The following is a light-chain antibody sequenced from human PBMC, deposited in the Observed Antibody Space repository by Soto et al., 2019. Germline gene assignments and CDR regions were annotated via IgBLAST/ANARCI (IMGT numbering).Light chain of an antibody. V-gene: IGKV2-28*01. CDR2: LGS. Sequence: DIVMTQSPLSLPVTPGGPASISCSSSQSLLHSNGYNYLDWYLQKPVQSPQLLIYLGSNRASGVPDRFSGSGSGTDFTLKISRVEAEDVGLYYCMQGLQAPLTSGQGTTVDLK. CDR3: MQGLQAPLT. CDR1: QSLLHSNGYNY. J-gene: IGKJ1*01.